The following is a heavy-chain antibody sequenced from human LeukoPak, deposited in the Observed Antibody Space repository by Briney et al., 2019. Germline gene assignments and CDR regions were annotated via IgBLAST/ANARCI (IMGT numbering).Heavy chain of an antibody. CDR2: ISRDGKKT. D-gene: IGHD1-1*01. CDR3: AKDDSTGTYDVPY. Sequence: GGSLRLSCVASGFALGDYAMHWVRQLPGTSLEWVCLISRDGKKTHYADSKRGRFTVSRDDTRNSIYLHMSSLRLEDTALYYCAKDDSTGTYDVPYWSQGTQVTVSS. J-gene: IGHJ4*02. CDR1: GFALGDYA. V-gene: IGHV3-43D*04.